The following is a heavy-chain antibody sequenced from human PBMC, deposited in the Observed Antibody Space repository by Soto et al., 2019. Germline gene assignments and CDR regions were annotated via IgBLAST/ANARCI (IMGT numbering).Heavy chain of an antibody. CDR1: GFTFSSYW. J-gene: IGHJ4*02. Sequence: LRLSCAASGFTFSSYWMHWVRQAPGKRLVWVSRINSDGSSTSYADSVKGRFTISRDNAKTTLYLQMNSLRAEDTAVYYCAKYSSSSRGFDYWGQGTLVTAPQ. D-gene: IGHD6-6*01. V-gene: IGHV3-74*01. CDR2: INSDGSST. CDR3: AKYSSSSRGFDY.